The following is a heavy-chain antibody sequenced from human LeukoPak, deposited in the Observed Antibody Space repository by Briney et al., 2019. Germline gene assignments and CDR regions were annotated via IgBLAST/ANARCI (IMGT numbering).Heavy chain of an antibody. CDR2: ISGSGGST. Sequence: GGSLRLSCAASGFTFSSYAMSWVRQAPGKGLEWVSAISGSGGSTYYADSVKGRFTISRDNSKNTLYLQMNSLRAEDTAVYYCAKGDIAAAAEGYYFDYWGQGTLVTVSS. D-gene: IGHD6-13*01. J-gene: IGHJ4*02. V-gene: IGHV3-23*01. CDR1: GFTFSSYA. CDR3: AKGDIAAAAEGYYFDY.